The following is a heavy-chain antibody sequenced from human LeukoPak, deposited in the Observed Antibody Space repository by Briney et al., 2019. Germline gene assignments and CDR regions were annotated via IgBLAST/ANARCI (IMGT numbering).Heavy chain of an antibody. V-gene: IGHV4-39*01. CDR2: MYYSGST. CDR3: ARSGYYDSSGYFDY. CDR1: GGSISSSSYY. Sequence: PSETLSLTCTVSGGSISSSSYYWGWIRQPPGKGLEWIGSMYYSGSTYYNPSLKSRVTISGDTSKNQFSLKLSSVTAADTAVYYCARSGYYDSSGYFDYWGQGTLVTVSS. D-gene: IGHD3-22*01. J-gene: IGHJ4*02.